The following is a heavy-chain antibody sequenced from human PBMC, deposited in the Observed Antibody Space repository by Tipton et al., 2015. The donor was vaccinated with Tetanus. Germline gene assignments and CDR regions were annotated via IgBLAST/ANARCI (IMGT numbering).Heavy chain of an antibody. CDR3: ARWGAGGYSYGYDY. Sequence: QLVQSGGGLVQPGRSLRLSCAASGFTVSSNYMSWVRQAPGKGLEWVSVIYSGGSTYYADSVKGRFTISRDNSKNTLYLQMNSLRAEDTAVYYCARWGAGGYSYGYDYWGQGTLVTVSS. D-gene: IGHD5-18*01. J-gene: IGHJ4*02. CDR2: IYSGGST. V-gene: IGHV3-53*01. CDR1: GFTVSSNY.